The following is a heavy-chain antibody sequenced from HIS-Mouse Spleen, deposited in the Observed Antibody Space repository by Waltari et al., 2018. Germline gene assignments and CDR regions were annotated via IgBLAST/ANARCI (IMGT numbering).Heavy chain of an antibody. J-gene: IGHJ2*01. CDR2: LYYSGST. CDR1: GGSISSSSYY. D-gene: IGHD6-13*01. Sequence: QLQLQESGPGLVKPSETLSLTCTVSGGSISSSSYYWGWIRQPPGRGLEWIGSLYYSGSTYYNQSLKSRVTISVDTSKNQVSLKLSSVTAADTAVYYCAREIPYSSSWYDWYFDLWGRGTLVTVSS. CDR3: AREIPYSSSWYDWYFDL. V-gene: IGHV4-39*07.